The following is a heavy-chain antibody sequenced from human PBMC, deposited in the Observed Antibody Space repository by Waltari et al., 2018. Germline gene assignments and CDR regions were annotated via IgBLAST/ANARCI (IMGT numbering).Heavy chain of an antibody. D-gene: IGHD1-26*01. J-gene: IGHJ4*02. V-gene: IGHV4-39*01. Sequence: QLQLQESGPGLVKPSETLSLTCTVSGGSISSSSYYWGWIRQPPGKGLEWIGSIYYSGSTYYNPSLKSRVTISVDTSKNQFSLKLSSVTAADTAVYYCASPGLGVKARIDYWGQGTLVTVSS. CDR3: ASPGLGVKARIDY. CDR1: GGSISSSSYY. CDR2: IYYSGST.